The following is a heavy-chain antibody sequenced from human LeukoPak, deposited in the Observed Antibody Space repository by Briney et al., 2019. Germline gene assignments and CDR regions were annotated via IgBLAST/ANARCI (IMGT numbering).Heavy chain of an antibody. V-gene: IGHV3-9*01. Sequence: GGSLRLSCVGSGFNFGDYAMQWVRQAPGKGPEWVAGISWESGGRGYADSVKGRFTISRDNAENSLYLQNSLRSEDTAFYYCTRLSVILADEYNWFEPWGQGTLVTVSS. CDR2: ISWESGGR. CDR1: GFNFGDYA. J-gene: IGHJ5*02. D-gene: IGHD3-10*01. CDR3: TRLSVILADEYNWFEP.